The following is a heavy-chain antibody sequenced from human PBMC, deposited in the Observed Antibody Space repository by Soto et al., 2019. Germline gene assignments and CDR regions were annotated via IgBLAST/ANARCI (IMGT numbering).Heavy chain of an antibody. Sequence: GGSLRLSCAASGFTFDDYAMHWVRQAPGKGLEWVSGISWNSGSIGYADSVKGRFTISRDNAKNSLYLQMNSLRAEDTALYYCAKENRYCSSTSCRRFYYGMDVWGQGXTVTVSS. CDR2: ISWNSGSI. CDR1: GFTFDDYA. D-gene: IGHD2-2*01. V-gene: IGHV3-9*01. J-gene: IGHJ6*02. CDR3: AKENRYCSSTSCRRFYYGMDV.